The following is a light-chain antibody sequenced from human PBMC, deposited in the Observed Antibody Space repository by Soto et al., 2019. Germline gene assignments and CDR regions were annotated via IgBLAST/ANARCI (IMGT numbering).Light chain of an antibody. CDR1: QSVSSN. V-gene: IGKV3-15*01. CDR3: KQYNNWPPWT. J-gene: IGKJ1*01. Sequence: EIVMTQSPATLSVSPGERATLSCRASQSVSSNLAWYQQKPGQAPRLLIYGASTRATGIPARFSGSGSGTELTLTISSLQSEDFVVYYCKQYNNWPPWTFGQGTKGEIK. CDR2: GAS.